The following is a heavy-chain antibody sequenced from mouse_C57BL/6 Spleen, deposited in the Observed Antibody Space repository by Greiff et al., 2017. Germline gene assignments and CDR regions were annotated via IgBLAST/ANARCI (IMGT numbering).Heavy chain of an antibody. CDR3: ARLSGFAY. CDR2: ISSGSSTI. J-gene: IGHJ3*01. V-gene: IGHV5-17*01. Sequence: DVMLVESGGGLVKPGGSLKLSCAASGFTFSDYGMHWVRQAPEKGLEWVAYISSGSSTIYYADTVKGRFTISRDNAKNTLFLQMTSLMSEDTAMYYCARLSGFAYWGQGTLVTVSA. CDR1: GFTFSDYG.